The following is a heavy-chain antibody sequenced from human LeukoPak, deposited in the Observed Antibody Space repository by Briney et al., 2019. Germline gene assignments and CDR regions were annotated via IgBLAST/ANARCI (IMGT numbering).Heavy chain of an antibody. Sequence: PGGSLRLSCAASGFAFSTYDMHWVRHATGKGLEWVSAIGVAGDTYYPGSVKGRFTISRENAKNSLYLQMNSLRAGDTAVYYCARGFVHAFDIWGQGTTVTVSS. CDR3: ARGFVHAFDI. D-gene: IGHD6-6*01. J-gene: IGHJ3*02. CDR2: IGVAGDT. CDR1: GFAFSTYD. V-gene: IGHV3-13*04.